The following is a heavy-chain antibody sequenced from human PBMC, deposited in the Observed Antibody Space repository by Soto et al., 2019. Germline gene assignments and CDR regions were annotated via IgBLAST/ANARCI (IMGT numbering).Heavy chain of an antibody. CDR3: ARVVMASNWAYVAY. Sequence: ASVKACCKASGYTFTGDYMPWVRQAPGQGLDRMGWLNPNSGGTNSAQKFQGRVTMTRATSISTAYMELRRLRSDDTAVYYCARVVMASNWAYVAYRGQGTLVTVSS. V-gene: IGHV1-2*02. CDR1: GYTFTGDY. D-gene: IGHD2-21*01. J-gene: IGHJ4*02. CDR2: LNPNSGGT.